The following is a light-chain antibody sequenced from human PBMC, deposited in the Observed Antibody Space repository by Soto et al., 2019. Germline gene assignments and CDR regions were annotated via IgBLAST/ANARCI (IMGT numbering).Light chain of an antibody. V-gene: IGLV2-23*01. J-gene: IGLJ1*01. CDR3: CSYAGSSPLYV. CDR1: SSHIGSSNL. Sequence: QSALTQPASVSGSPGQSITISCTASSSHIGSSNLVSWYQHHSGKAPKLIIYEGNKRPSGVSNRFSGSKSGKTASLTISGLQAEDERTYYCCSYAGSSPLYVFGTGTKVTVL. CDR2: EGN.